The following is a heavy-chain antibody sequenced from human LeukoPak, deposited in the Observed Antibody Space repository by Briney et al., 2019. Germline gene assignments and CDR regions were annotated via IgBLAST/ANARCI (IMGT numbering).Heavy chain of an antibody. CDR3: ARDASSTWYADYFDY. J-gene: IGHJ4*02. CDR1: GFTFSSYE. V-gene: IGHV3-48*03. D-gene: IGHD6-13*01. Sequence: GGSLRPSCAASGFTFSSYEMNWVRQAPGKGLEWVSYISSSGSTKYYADSVKGRFTISRDNAKNSLYLQMNSLRAEDTAVYYCARDASSTWYADYFDYWGQGTLVTVSS. CDR2: ISSSGSTK.